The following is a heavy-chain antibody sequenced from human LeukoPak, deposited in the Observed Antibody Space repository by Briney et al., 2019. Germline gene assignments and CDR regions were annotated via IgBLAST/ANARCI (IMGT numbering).Heavy chain of an antibody. J-gene: IGHJ6*02. CDR2: INHSGST. V-gene: IGHV4-34*01. CDR3: ARGGLGYCSGGSCYLATNERPYYYYYYGMDV. Sequence: SETLSLTCAVYGGSFSGYYWSWIRQPPGKGLEWIGEINHSGSTNYNPSLKSRVTISVDTSKNQFSLKLSSVTAADTAVYYCARGGLGYCSGGSCYLATNERPYYYYYYGMDVWGQGTTVTVSS. D-gene: IGHD2-15*01. CDR1: GGSFSGYY.